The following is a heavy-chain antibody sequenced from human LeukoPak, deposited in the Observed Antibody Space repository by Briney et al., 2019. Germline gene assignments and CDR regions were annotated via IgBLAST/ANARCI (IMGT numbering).Heavy chain of an antibody. CDR3: ARDERYCSSASCYFRFEP. Sequence: PSQTLSLTCTASGGSISSGSYYWSWIRQPAGKGLEWIVRIYTSGSTNYNPSLKRRVTISVDTTNNQFSLKQSPVTAADTAEYYCARDERYCSSASCYFRFEPWGQETLVTVSS. CDR2: IYTSGST. CDR1: GGSISSGSYY. V-gene: IGHV4-61*02. D-gene: IGHD2-2*01. J-gene: IGHJ5*02.